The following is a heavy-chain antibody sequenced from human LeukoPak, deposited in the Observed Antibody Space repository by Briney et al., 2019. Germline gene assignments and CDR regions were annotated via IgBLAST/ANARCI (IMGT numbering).Heavy chain of an antibody. CDR2: ISSSGSTI. J-gene: IGHJ4*02. D-gene: IGHD6-19*01. V-gene: IGHV3-11*04. Sequence: GGSLRLSCAASGFTFSDYYMSWIRQAPGKGLEWVSYISSSGSTIYYADSVKGRFTISRDNAKNSLYLQMNSLRAEDTAVYYCAKDHASGWYSGGFDYWGQGTLVTVSS. CDR3: AKDHASGWYSGGFDY. CDR1: GFTFSDYY.